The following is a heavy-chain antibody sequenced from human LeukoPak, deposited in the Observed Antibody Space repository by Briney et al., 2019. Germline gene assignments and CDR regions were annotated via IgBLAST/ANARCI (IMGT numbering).Heavy chain of an antibody. CDR3: ARDLASGNHPDGFDV. CDR1: GFSFRLYG. V-gene: IGHV3-33*05. Sequence: PAGSLRLSCAASGFSFRLYGMHWVRQAPGKGLDWVALMLYDGSGIYYADSVKGRFSVSRDNSNYMFYLQMTSLRAEDSAVYYCARDLASGNHPDGFDVWAPGTLVTVSS. J-gene: IGHJ3*01. CDR2: MLYDGSGI. D-gene: IGHD1-14*01.